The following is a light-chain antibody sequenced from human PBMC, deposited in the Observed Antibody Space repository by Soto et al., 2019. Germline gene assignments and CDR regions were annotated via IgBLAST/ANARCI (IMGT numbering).Light chain of an antibody. CDR3: FSYAGSYTRV. CDR1: SSDGCGYNY. V-gene: IGLV2-11*01. J-gene: IGLJ1*01. CDR2: DVG. Sequence: QSVLTQPRSVSGAPGQSVSVCCPGTSSDGCGYNYVSLYQQHPRKAHKLMISDVGKPPSRVPERSSGSKPDNTASLTISGLQAEHEADYYCFSYAGSYTRVFGTGTTATVL.